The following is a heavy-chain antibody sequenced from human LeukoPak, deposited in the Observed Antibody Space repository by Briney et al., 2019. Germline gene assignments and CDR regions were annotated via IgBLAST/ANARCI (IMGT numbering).Heavy chain of an antibody. CDR3: ARHAYSSGGGGVWFDP. J-gene: IGHJ5*02. Sequence: GESLKISCKGSGYSFTSYWIGWVRQMPGKGLEWMGIIYPGDSDTRYSPSFQGQVTISADKSISTAYLQWSSLKASDTAMYYCARHAYSSGGGGVWFDPWGQGTLVTVSS. CDR1: GYSFTSYW. V-gene: IGHV5-51*01. CDR2: IYPGDSDT. D-gene: IGHD6-19*01.